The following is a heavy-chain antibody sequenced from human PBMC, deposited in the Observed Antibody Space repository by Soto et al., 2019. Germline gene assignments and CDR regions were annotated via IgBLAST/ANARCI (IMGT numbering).Heavy chain of an antibody. J-gene: IGHJ4*02. V-gene: IGHV3-7*01. CDR2: IQPDGSQK. CDR3: ARAGY. CDR1: GFAFSNYW. Sequence: HLVESGGSLVRPGGSLTLSCAASGFAFSNYWMSWVRLAPGKGPEWVANIQPDGSQKYYVDSVKGRFTISRDNAKNSLSPQMNLLRVEDTAVYYCARAGYWGQGALGTVSS.